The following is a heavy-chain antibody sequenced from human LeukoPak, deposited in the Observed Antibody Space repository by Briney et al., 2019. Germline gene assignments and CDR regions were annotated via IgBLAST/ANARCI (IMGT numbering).Heavy chain of an antibody. V-gene: IGHV3-21*01. CDR3: ARDSPIAAGIVWAY. D-gene: IGHD6-13*01. Sequence: GGSLRLSCAASGFTFSSYSMNWVRQAPGKGLEWVSSISSSSSYIYYADSVKGRFTISRDNAKNSLYLQMNSLRAEDTAVYYCARDSPIAAGIVWAYWGQGTLVTVSS. CDR1: GFTFSSYS. J-gene: IGHJ4*02. CDR2: ISSSSSYI.